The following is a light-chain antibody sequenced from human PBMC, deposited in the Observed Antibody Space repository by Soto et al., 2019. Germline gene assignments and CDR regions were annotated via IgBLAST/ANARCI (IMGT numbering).Light chain of an antibody. CDR2: DVS. CDR1: SSDVGGYNF. CDR3: CSYAGSYIYV. Sequence: QSALTQPRSVSGSPGQSVTISCTGTSSDVGGYNFVSWYQQHPGKAPKLIIYDVSKRPSGVPDRFSGSRSDNTASLTISGLQAEDEADYYCCSYAGSYIYVFGTGTNVTVL. V-gene: IGLV2-11*01. J-gene: IGLJ1*01.